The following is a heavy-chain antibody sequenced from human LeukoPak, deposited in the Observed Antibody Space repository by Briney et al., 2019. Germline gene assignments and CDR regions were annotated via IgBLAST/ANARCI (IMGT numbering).Heavy chain of an antibody. CDR1: GGSFSGYY. CDR2: INHSGST. V-gene: IGHV4-34*01. D-gene: IGHD3-10*01. Sequence: PSETLSLTCAVYGGSFSGYYWSWIRQPPGKGLEWIGEINHSGSTNYNPSLKSRVTISVDTSKNQFSLKLSSVTAADTAVYYCARGFSTYYYGSGSYYNVRFDYWGQGTLVTVSS. CDR3: ARGFSTYYYGSGSYYNVRFDY. J-gene: IGHJ4*02.